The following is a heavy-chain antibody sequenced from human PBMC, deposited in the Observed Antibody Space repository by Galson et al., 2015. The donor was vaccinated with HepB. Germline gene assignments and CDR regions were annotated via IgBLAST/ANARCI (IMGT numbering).Heavy chain of an antibody. CDR3: ARGWERVASPYYYYGMDV. D-gene: IGHD1-26*01. V-gene: IGHV3-33*01. CDR1: GFTFSSYG. Sequence: SLRLSCAASGFTFSSYGMHWVRQAPGKGLEWVAVIWYDGSNKYYADSVKGRFTISRDNSKNTLYLQMNSLRAEDTAVYYCARGWERVASPYYYYGMDVWGQGTTVTVSS. J-gene: IGHJ6*02. CDR2: IWYDGSNK.